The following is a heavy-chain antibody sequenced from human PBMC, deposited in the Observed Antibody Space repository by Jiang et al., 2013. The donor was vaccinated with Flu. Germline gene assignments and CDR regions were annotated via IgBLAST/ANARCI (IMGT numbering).Heavy chain of an antibody. Sequence: GLVQPGGSLRLSCAASGLIFSDHYMDWVRQAPGKGLEWVARIADKANSYITQYAASVKGRFTISRDDSKNSLYLQMNSLKTEDTAVYYCARIGYSSGDFDYWGQGTLVTVSS. CDR3: ARIGYSSGDFDY. J-gene: IGHJ4*02. CDR1: GLIFSDHY. V-gene: IGHV3-72*01. CDR2: IADKANSYIT. D-gene: IGHD6-19*01.